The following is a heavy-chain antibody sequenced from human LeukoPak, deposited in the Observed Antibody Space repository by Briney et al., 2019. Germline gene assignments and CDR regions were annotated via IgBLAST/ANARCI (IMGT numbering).Heavy chain of an antibody. J-gene: IGHJ6*02. D-gene: IGHD1-20*01. V-gene: IGHV3-53*01. CDR3: ARGKPVTGTPDYYSYGMDV. CDR2: MYSFGNT. Sequence: GGSLRLSCAVSEFTVSSTYMSWVRQAPGKGLEWVSLMYSFGNTYYADSVKGRFTISRDNSKNTLYLQMNSLRAEDTALYYCARGKPVTGTPDYYSYGMDVWGQGTMVTVSS. CDR1: EFTVSSTY.